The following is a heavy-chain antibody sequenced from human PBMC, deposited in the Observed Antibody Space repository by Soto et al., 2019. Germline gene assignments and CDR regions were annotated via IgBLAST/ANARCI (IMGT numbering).Heavy chain of an antibody. CDR3: ARDRTTFGAPFFDI. CDR1: GGSISSYY. Sequence: SETLSLTCTVSGGSISSYYWSWIRQPPGKGLEWIGYIYYSGSTNYNPYHKSRITITVDTSKNQFSLKLSSVTAADTAVYYCARDRTTFGAPFFDIWGQGTMVTVSS. V-gene: IGHV4-59*01. J-gene: IGHJ3*02. CDR2: IYYSGST. D-gene: IGHD3-9*01.